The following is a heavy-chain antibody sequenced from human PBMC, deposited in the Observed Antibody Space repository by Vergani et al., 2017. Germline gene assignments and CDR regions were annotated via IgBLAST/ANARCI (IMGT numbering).Heavy chain of an antibody. CDR3: ARAEYQLPYHY. D-gene: IGHD2-2*01. Sequence: EVQLVESGGGLVQPGGSLTLSCAASGLFFSIYGLNWVRQAPGKGLEWVSYISGSSSDISYADSVKGRFTISRDNAKNSLYLQMNSLRADDTALYYCARAEYQLPYHYWGQGTLVTVSS. V-gene: IGHV3-48*01. CDR1: GLFFSIYG. CDR2: ISGSSSDI. J-gene: IGHJ4*02.